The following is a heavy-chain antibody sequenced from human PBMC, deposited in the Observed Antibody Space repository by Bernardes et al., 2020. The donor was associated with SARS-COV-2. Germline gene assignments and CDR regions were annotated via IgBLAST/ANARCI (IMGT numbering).Heavy chain of an antibody. CDR1: GFTFSSYA. Sequence: GGSLRLSCAASGFTFSSYAMSWVRQAPGKGLEWVSAISGSGGSTYYADSVKGRFTISRDNSKNTLYLQMNSLRAEDTAVYYCAKDPNQSNTVTVFDYWGQGTLVTVSS. V-gene: IGHV3-23*01. CDR2: ISGSGGST. D-gene: IGHD4-17*01. CDR3: AKDPNQSNTVTVFDY. J-gene: IGHJ4*02.